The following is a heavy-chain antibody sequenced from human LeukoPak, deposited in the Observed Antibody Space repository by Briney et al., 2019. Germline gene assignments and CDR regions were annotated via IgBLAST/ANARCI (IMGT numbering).Heavy chain of an antibody. CDR2: ISGTGGTT. D-gene: IGHD5-12*01. CDR1: GFTFSNYA. J-gene: IGHJ4*02. CDR3: ARGRYSGTTYYFDY. Sequence: PGGSLRLSCAASGFTFSNYAMSWVRQAPGKGLEWVSGISGTGGTTYYVDSVKGRFTISRDNAKNSLYLQMNSLRAEDTAMYYCARGRYSGTTYYFDYWGQGTLVTVSS. V-gene: IGHV3-23*01.